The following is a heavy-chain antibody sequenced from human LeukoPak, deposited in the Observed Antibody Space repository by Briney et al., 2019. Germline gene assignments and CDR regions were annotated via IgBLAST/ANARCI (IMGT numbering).Heavy chain of an antibody. V-gene: IGHV3-23*01. CDR1: GFTFSDFA. CDR3: AKYSSGWLIAAFDI. J-gene: IGHJ3*02. CDR2: ISGNGDNT. Sequence: GGSLRLSCEASGFTFSDFAMSWVRQAPGKGLEWVSAISGNGDNTYYADSVKGRFTISRDNSKNTLYLQANSLRGEDTAVYYCAKYSSGWLIAAFDIWGQGTMVTVSS. D-gene: IGHD6-19*01.